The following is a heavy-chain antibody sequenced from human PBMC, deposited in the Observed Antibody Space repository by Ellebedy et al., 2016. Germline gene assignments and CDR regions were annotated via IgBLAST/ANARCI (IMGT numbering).Heavy chain of an antibody. D-gene: IGHD2-2*02. CDR1: GFTFSSYA. J-gene: IGHJ4*02. CDR3: ARVVGYCSSTSCYMDC. V-gene: IGHV3-23*01. CDR2: ISGSGGST. Sequence: GGSLRLSXAASGFTFSSYAMSWVRQAPGKGLEWVSAISGSGGSTYYADSVKGRFTISRDNSKNTLYLQMNSLRAEDTAVYYCARVVGYCSSTSCYMDCWGKGTLVTVSS.